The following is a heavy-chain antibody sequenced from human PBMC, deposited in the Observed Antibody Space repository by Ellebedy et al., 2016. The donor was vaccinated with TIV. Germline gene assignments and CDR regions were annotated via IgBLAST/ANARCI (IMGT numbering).Heavy chain of an antibody. CDR1: GGTFSSYA. J-gene: IGHJ4*02. CDR3: ARDRVLGGGSYIDY. D-gene: IGHD1-26*01. V-gene: IGHV1-69*13. CDR2: IIPIFGTA. Sequence: SVKVSXKASGGTFSSYAISWVRQAPGQGLEWMGGIIPIFGTANYAQKFQGRVTFTADESPSTAYMERSSLRSENTAVYYGARDRVLGGGSYIDYWGQGTLVTVSS.